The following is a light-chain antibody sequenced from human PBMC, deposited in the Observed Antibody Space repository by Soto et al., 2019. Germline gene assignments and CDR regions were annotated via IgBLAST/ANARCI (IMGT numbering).Light chain of an antibody. CDR2: DAS. CDR3: QQYDNIPRT. V-gene: IGKV1-33*01. Sequence: DIQMTQSPSSLSASVGDRVTITCQASQEISNYLNWYQQKAGKAPKLLIYDASNLETGVPSRFSGSGSGTDFTFTISSLPPEDIATYYCQQYDNIPRTFGQGTKVEIK. CDR1: QEISNY. J-gene: IGKJ1*01.